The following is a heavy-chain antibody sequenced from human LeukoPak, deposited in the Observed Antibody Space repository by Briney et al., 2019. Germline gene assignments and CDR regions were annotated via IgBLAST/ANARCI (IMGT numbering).Heavy chain of an antibody. CDR3: AQEYCSSTSCSGTTDY. CDR2: IYYSGNT. V-gene: IGHV4-39*01. Sequence: SETLSLTCTVSGGSISSSSYYWGWIRQPPGKGLEWVGSIYYSGNTYYNPSLKSRVTISVDTSKNQSSLKLSSVTAADTAVYYCAQEYCSSTSCSGTTDYWGQGTLVTVSS. J-gene: IGHJ4*02. CDR1: GGSISSSSYY. D-gene: IGHD2-2*01.